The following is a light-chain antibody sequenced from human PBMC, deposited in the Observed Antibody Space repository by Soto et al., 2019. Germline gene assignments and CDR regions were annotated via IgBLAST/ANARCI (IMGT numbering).Light chain of an antibody. CDR2: DAS. CDR1: QSVNSY. J-gene: IGKJ5*01. Sequence: EIVLTQSPATLSLSPGERAALSCRASQSVNSYLAWYQQKPGQAPRLLIYDASNRATGIPARFSGSGSGTDFTLTISSLEPKDFAVYYCQQGGTFGQGTRLEIK. V-gene: IGKV3-11*01. CDR3: QQGGT.